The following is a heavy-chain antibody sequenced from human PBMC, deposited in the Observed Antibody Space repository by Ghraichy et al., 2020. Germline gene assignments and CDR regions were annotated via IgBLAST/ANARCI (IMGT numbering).Heavy chain of an antibody. CDR2: IYYSGST. Sequence: SETLSLTCTVSGDSISSYYWSWIRQPPGKGLEWIGYIYYSGSTNYNPSLKSRVTISVDMSNNQFSLKLTSVTAADTAVYYCARQRDVRRGGSLFDYWGQGSLVTVSS. CDR1: GDSISSYY. D-gene: IGHD3-10*01. V-gene: IGHV4-59*08. J-gene: IGHJ4*02. CDR3: ARQRDVRRGGSLFDY.